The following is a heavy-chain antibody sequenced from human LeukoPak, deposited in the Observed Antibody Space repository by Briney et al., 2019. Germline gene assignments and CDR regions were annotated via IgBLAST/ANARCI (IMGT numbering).Heavy chain of an antibody. CDR2: IYYSGST. CDR3: ARDPHSSGWSNFDY. D-gene: IGHD6-19*01. V-gene: IGHV4-59*01. CDR1: GRSISSFY. Sequence: SETLSLTCTVSGRSISSFYWSWIRPPPGEGREWIGYIYYSGSTNYNPSLKSRVTISVDTSKNQFSLRLSSVTAADTAVYYCARDPHSSGWSNFDYWGQGTLVTVSS. J-gene: IGHJ4*02.